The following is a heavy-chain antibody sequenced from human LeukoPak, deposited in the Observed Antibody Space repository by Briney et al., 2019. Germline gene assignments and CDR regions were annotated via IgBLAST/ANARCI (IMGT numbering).Heavy chain of an antibody. Sequence: PSETLSLTCAVSGDSFSSYFWRWIRQPAGKGLEWIGRMYASGITNSNPSLKSRVTMSVDTSKNQFSLNLTSVTAADTAVYYCAREITGTRGVDYWGQGILVTVSS. V-gene: IGHV4-4*07. CDR3: AREITGTRGVDY. D-gene: IGHD1-7*01. CDR2: MYASGIT. CDR1: GDSFSSYF. J-gene: IGHJ4*02.